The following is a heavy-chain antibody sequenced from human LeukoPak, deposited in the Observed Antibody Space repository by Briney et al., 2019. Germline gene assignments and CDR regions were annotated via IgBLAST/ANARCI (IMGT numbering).Heavy chain of an antibody. V-gene: IGHV1-69*05. CDR1: GGTFSSYA. CDR2: IIPIFGTA. CDR3: ARVEWGDYGNFDAFDI. J-gene: IGHJ3*02. D-gene: IGHD4-17*01. Sequence: SVKVSCKASGGTFSSYAISWVRQAPGQGLEWMGGIIPIFGTANYAQKFQGRVTITTDESTSTAYMELSSLRSEDTAVYYCARVEWGDYGNFDAFDIWGRGTMVTVSS.